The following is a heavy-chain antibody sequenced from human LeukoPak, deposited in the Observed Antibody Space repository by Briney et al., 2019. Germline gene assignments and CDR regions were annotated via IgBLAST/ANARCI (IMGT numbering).Heavy chain of an antibody. CDR1: GGSISSGGYY. CDR3: AREGIGGSFDY. V-gene: IGHV4-31*03. D-gene: IGHD3-16*01. CDR2: IYYSGST. J-gene: IGHJ4*02. Sequence: PSQTLSFTCTVSGGSISSGGYYWSWIRQHPGKGLEWIGYIYYSGSTYYNPSLKSRVTISVDTSKNQFSLKLSSVTAADTAVYYCAREGIGGSFDYWGQGTLVTVSS.